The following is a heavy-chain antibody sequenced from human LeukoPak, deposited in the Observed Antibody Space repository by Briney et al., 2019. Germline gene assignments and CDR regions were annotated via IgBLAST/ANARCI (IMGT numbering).Heavy chain of an antibody. V-gene: IGHV3-23*01. D-gene: IGHD1-26*01. CDR2: ISGSDLST. CDR1: GFTFSNYG. J-gene: IGHJ4*02. CDR3: ARTGGSYPYYFEY. Sequence: GGSLRLSCAASGFTFSNYGMSWVRQAPGKGLEWVSAISGSDLSTFYADSVKGRFTISRDNAKNSLYLQMNSLRAEDTAVYYCARTGGSYPYYFEYWGQGTLVTVSS.